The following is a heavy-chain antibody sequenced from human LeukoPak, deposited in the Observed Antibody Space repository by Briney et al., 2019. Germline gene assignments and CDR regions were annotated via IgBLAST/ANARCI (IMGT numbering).Heavy chain of an antibody. Sequence: ASVKVSCKASGYTCTSYGISWVRQAPGQGLEWMGWISAYNGNTNYAQKLQGRVTMTTDTSTSTAYMELRSLRSDDTAVYYCARDGSELRYFDRYFDYWGQGTLVTVSS. V-gene: IGHV1-18*01. CDR3: ARDGSELRYFDRYFDY. CDR1: GYTCTSYG. J-gene: IGHJ4*02. D-gene: IGHD3-9*01. CDR2: ISAYNGNT.